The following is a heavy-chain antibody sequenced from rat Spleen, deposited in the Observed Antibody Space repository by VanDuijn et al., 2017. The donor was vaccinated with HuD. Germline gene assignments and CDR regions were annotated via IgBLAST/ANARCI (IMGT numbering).Heavy chain of an antibody. Sequence: EVQLVESGGGLVQPGRSLKLSCAASGFTFNNYDMAWVRQTPTKGLEWVASISPSGGGTYYRDSVKGRFTVSRDNTRSTLYLQMDSLRSEDTASYYCTTALYVMDAWGQGASVTVSS. CDR2: ISPSGGGT. J-gene: IGHJ4*01. V-gene: IGHV5-27*01. CDR3: TTALYVMDA. CDR1: GFTFNNYD.